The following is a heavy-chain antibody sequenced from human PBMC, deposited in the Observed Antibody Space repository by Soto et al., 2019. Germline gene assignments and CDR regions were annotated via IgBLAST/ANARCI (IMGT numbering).Heavy chain of an antibody. D-gene: IGHD2-8*01. CDR3: ARLSRVQVYYFDY. V-gene: IGHV4-59*01. J-gene: IGHJ4*02. CDR1: GGSISSYY. CDR2: IYYSGST. Sequence: QVQLQESGPGLVKPSETLSLTCTVSGGSISSYYWSWIRQPPGKGLEWIGYIYYSGSTNYNPSLKSRVTISVDTSKSQFSLKLSSVTAADTAVYYCARLSRVQVYYFDYWGQGTLVTVSS.